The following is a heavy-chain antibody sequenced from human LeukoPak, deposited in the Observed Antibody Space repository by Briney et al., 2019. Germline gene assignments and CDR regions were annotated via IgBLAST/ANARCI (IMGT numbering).Heavy chain of an antibody. J-gene: IGHJ6*03. CDR1: GGSFSGYY. CDR2: INHSGST. V-gene: IGHV4-34*01. CDR3: ARGQLGSSWLHYYYYMDV. Sequence: PSETLSLTCAVYGGSFSGYYWSWIRQPPGKGLEWIGEINHSGSTNYNPSLKSRVTISVDTSKNQFSLKLSSVTAADTAVYYCARGQLGSSWLHYYYYMDVWGKGTTVTVSS. D-gene: IGHD6-13*01.